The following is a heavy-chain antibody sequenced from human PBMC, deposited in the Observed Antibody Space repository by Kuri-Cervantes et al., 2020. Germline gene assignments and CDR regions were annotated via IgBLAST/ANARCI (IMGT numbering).Heavy chain of an antibody. D-gene: IGHD5-18*01. V-gene: IGHV4-4*07. CDR1: VGSISSYY. CDR2: IYTSGST. Sequence: SETLSLTCTVSVGSISSYYWSWIRQPAGKGLEWIGRIYTSGSTNYNPSLKSRVTMSVDTSKNQFSLKLSSVTAADTAVYYCARETGYSYDQAFDIWGQGTMVTVSS. J-gene: IGHJ3*02. CDR3: ARETGYSYDQAFDI.